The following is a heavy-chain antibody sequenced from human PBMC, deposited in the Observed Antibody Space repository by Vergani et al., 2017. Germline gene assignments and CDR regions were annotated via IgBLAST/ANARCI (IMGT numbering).Heavy chain of an antibody. D-gene: IGHD2-2*01. Sequence: QVQLVQSGAEVKKPGASVKVSCKASGYTFTGYYMHWVRQAPGQGLEWMGWINPNSGGTNYAQKFQGWVTMTRDTSISTAYMELSRLRSDDTAVYYCASQKIVPAAWGFFDYWGQGTLVTVSS. CDR1: GYTFTGYY. CDR2: INPNSGGT. V-gene: IGHV1-2*04. J-gene: IGHJ4*02. CDR3: ASQKIVPAAWGFFDY.